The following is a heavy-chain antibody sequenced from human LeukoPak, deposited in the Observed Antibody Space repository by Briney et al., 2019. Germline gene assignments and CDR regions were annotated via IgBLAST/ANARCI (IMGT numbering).Heavy chain of an antibody. Sequence: ATVKVSCKASVYTFTGYYMHWVRQAPGRGLEWMGWINPNSGGTNYAQKFQGRATMTRDTSISKAYMELSRLRSDDTAVYYCARDLVTMVRGVIHYWGEGTLVTVSS. J-gene: IGHJ4*02. D-gene: IGHD3-10*01. CDR2: INPNSGGT. V-gene: IGHV1-2*02. CDR3: ARDLVTMVRGVIHY. CDR1: VYTFTGYY.